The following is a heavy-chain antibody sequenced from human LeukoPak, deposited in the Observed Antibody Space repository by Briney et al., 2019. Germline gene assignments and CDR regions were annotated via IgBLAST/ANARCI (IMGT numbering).Heavy chain of an antibody. D-gene: IGHD5-12*01. Sequence: SGGSLRLSCVASGFPFSSHAMSWVGQPPGRGLDWVSGISVSGGSTYYADSVKCRFTISRDNSKNTLYLQMNSLRAEDTAVYYCAKGSGYEHAYYYYYMDVWGKGTTVTISS. CDR3: AKGSGYEHAYYYYYMDV. CDR1: GFPFSSHA. CDR2: ISVSGGST. V-gene: IGHV3-23*01. J-gene: IGHJ6*03.